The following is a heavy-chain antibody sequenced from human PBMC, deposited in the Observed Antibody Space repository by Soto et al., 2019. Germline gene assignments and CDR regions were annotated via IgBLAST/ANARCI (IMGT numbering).Heavy chain of an antibody. CDR2: SNHSGST. V-gene: IGHV4-34*01. CDR1: GGSFSGYY. Sequence: QVQLQQWGAGLLKPSETLSLTCAVYGGSFSGYYWSWIRQPPGKGLEWIGESNHSGSTNYNPSLKRGVTIAVATSKNQSSLKPSSVTAAHTAVYYCARVTGRYYSGMDVWGQGTTVTVSS. J-gene: IGHJ6*02. CDR3: ARVTGRYYSGMDV.